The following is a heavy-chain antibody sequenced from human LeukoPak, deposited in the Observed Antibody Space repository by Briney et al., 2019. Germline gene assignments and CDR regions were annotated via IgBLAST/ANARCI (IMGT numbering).Heavy chain of an antibody. D-gene: IGHD6-6*01. CDR3: ARDEGILGAARPLDY. CDR1: GFTFSSCA. CDR2: ISYDGSNK. V-gene: IGHV3-30-3*01. J-gene: IGHJ4*02. Sequence: GGSLRLSCAASGFTFSSCAMHWVRQAPGKGLEWVAVISYDGSNKYYADSVKGRFTISRDNSKNTLYLQMNSLRAEDTAVYYCARDEGILGAARPLDYWGQGTLVTVSS.